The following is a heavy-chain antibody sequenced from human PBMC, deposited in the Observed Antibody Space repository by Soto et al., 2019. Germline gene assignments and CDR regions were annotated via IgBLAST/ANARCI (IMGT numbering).Heavy chain of an antibody. V-gene: IGHV1-18*01. J-gene: IGHJ5*02. CDR3: ARDRRVDFWSDLPPYNWFDP. Sequence: GASVKVSCKASGYTFTSYGISWVRQAPGQGLEWMGWISAYSGNTNYAQKLQGRVTMTTDTSTSTAYMELRSLRSDDTAVYYCARDRRVDFWSDLPPYNWFDPWGQGTLVTVSS. CDR2: ISAYSGNT. D-gene: IGHD3-3*01. CDR1: GYTFTSYG.